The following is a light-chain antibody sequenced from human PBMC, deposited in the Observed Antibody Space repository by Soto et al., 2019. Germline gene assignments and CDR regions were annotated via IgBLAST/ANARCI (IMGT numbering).Light chain of an antibody. V-gene: IGKV1-33*01. J-gene: IGKJ5*01. CDR2: GAS. CDR1: QTISTY. CDR3: QQHENLHT. Sequence: DIQMTQSPSSLSASVGDRVTTTCCASQTISTYLHGFQQEPGKAPKLLIYGASNLEAGVPSRFRGSGSGTDFTFTISRLQPEDIATYYCQQHENLHTLGQGTRLEIK.